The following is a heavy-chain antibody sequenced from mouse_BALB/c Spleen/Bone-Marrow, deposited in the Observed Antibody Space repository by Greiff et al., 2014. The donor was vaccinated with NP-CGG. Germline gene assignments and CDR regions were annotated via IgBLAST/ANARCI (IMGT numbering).Heavy chain of an antibody. CDR1: GYTFTSYW. CDR2: INPSNGRT. D-gene: IGHD2-14*01. V-gene: IGHV1S81*02. J-gene: IGHJ3*01. CDR3: ARSYYRYDVIVY. Sequence: QVQLQQSGAELAKPGASVKLSCKASGYTFTSYWMHWVKQRPGQGLEWIGEINPSNGRTNYNEKFKSKATLTVDKSSSTAYMQLSSLTSEDSAVYYCARSYYRYDVIVYWGQGTLVTVSA.